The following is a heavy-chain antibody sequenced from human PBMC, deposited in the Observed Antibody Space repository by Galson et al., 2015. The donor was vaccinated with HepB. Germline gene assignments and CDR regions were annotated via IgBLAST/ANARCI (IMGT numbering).Heavy chain of an antibody. V-gene: IGHV1-18*04. CDR3: ARDFLQNEASYGDSSYFQH. Sequence: QSGAEVKKPGESLKISCKASGYTFTSYGISWVRQAPGQGLEWMGWISAYNGNTNYAQKLQGRVTMTTDTSTSTAYMELRSLRSDDTAVYYCARDFLQNEASYGDSSYFQHWGQGTLVTVSS. D-gene: IGHD4-17*01. CDR2: ISAYNGNT. CDR1: GYTFTSYG. J-gene: IGHJ1*01.